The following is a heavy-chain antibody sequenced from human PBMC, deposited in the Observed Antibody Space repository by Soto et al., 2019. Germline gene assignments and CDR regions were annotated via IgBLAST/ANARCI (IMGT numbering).Heavy chain of an antibody. CDR3: ARYASSGNNSVWYTLDP. D-gene: IGHD6-19*01. CDR1: GGTFSSYT. J-gene: IGHJ5*02. CDR2: IIPIFGTT. V-gene: IGHV1-69*13. Sequence: SVKVSCKASGGTFSSYTINWVRQAPGQGLEWMGGIIPIFGTTNYAKKFQGRVTITADESTSTAYMELSSLRSEDTAVYYCARYASSGNNSVWYTLDPCGQGTLATV.